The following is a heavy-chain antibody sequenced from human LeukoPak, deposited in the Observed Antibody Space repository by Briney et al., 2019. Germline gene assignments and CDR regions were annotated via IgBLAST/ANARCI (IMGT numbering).Heavy chain of an antibody. V-gene: IGHV5-51*01. CDR3: ARHQPAVVTAIQGIDY. J-gene: IGHJ4*02. Sequence: GESLKISCKGSGYSFTSYWIGRVRQMPGKGLEWMGIIYPGDSDTRYSPSFQGQVTISADKSISTAYLQWSSLKASDTAMYYCARHQPAVVTAIQGIDYWGQGTLVTVSS. CDR2: IYPGDSDT. D-gene: IGHD2-21*02. CDR1: GYSFTSYW.